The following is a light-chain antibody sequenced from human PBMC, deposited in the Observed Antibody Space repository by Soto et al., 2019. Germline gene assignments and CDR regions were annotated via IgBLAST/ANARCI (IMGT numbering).Light chain of an antibody. V-gene: IGLV2-11*01. Sequence: QSVLTQPRSVSGSPGQSVTISCTGTSSDVGDYNYVSWYQQHPGKAPKLMIYDVSKRPSGVPDRFSGSKSGNTASLTISGLQAEDEGDYYCCSYAGSYTWVFGGGTKLTVL. CDR2: DVS. CDR3: CSYAGSYTWV. CDR1: SSDVGDYNY. J-gene: IGLJ3*02.